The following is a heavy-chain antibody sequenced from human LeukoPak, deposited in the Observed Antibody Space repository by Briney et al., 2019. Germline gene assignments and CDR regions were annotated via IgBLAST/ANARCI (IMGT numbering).Heavy chain of an antibody. CDR3: ARGPRITLIRGGQWYYYMDV. V-gene: IGHV1-46*01. J-gene: IGHJ6*03. CDR1: GYTLTIYY. D-gene: IGHD3-10*01. Sequence: GASVKVSCKASGYTLTIYYIHWVRQAPAQGLEWKGIINTSGGSTNNAQKFQGRVTMTRDTSTSTVYMDLSSLRSEDTAVYYCARGPRITLIRGGQWYYYMDVWGKGTTVTISS. CDR2: INTSGGST.